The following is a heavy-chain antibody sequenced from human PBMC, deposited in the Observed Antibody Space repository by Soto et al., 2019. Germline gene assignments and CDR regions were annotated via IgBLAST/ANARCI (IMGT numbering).Heavy chain of an antibody. V-gene: IGHV3-23*01. CDR3: ARLVVTLVCHYVEH. D-gene: IGHD2-15*01. J-gene: IGHJ4*02. Sequence: PGWSLRLSCAASGFTFSNYGMSWVRLVPGKELEWVSSISGSGGNTYYADSVKGRLTISRDNSKNTLYLQMNSLRAEDTALYYCARLVVTLVCHYVEHWCQGSLVTV. CDR2: ISGSGGNT. CDR1: GFTFSNYG.